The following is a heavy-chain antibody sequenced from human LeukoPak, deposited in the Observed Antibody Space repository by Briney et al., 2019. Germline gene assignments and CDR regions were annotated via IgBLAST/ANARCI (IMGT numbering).Heavy chain of an antibody. Sequence: SVKVSCKASGGTFSSYAISWVRQAPGQGLEWMGRIIPILGIANYAQKFQGRVTITADKSTSTAYMELSSLRSEDTAVYYCARDTHPYGDNWFDPWGQGTLVAVSS. V-gene: IGHV1-69*04. D-gene: IGHD4-17*01. CDR2: IIPILGIA. J-gene: IGHJ5*02. CDR1: GGTFSSYA. CDR3: ARDTHPYGDNWFDP.